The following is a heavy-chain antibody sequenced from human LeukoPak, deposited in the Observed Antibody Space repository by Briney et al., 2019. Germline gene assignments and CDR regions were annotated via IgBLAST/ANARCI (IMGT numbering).Heavy chain of an antibody. Sequence: PGGSLRLSCAASGFTFTRYWMHRVRQAPGKGLVWVSRINTDGSSTAYADSVKGRFTISRDNAKNTVYLQMNSLRAEDTAVYYCARVQNEWQLLPGFDYWGQGTLVTVSS. V-gene: IGHV3-74*01. CDR3: ARVQNEWQLLPGFDY. CDR2: INTDGSST. D-gene: IGHD1-26*01. J-gene: IGHJ4*02. CDR1: GFTFTRYW.